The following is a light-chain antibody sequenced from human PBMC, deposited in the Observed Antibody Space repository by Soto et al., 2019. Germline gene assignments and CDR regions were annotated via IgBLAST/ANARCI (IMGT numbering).Light chain of an antibody. CDR2: GAS. Sequence: EIVMTQSPATLSVSPGERATLSCRASQSVSRNIAWYQQKPGQAPRLLIYGASTRAAGIPARFSGSGSGTEFTLTISSLQSEDFTVYYCQQYNSWPLTFGGGTKVEIK. CDR3: QQYNSWPLT. J-gene: IGKJ4*01. CDR1: QSVSRN. V-gene: IGKV3-15*01.